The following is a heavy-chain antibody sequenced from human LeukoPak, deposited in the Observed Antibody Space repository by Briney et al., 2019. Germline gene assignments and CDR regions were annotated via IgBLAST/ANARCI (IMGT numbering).Heavy chain of an antibody. CDR1: GFTVTEYA. CDR3: ARRLSLRFDAFAV. CDR2: MSDIGPNT. D-gene: IGHD3-3*01. Sequence: GGSLRLSCAASGFTVTEYAMTWIRQSPGKGLEWVSSMSDIGPNTYYADSVKGRFTISRDTSKNTLLLQMNSLGGDDTALYFCARRLSLRFDAFAVWGPGTVVTVSS. J-gene: IGHJ3*01. V-gene: IGHV3-23*01.